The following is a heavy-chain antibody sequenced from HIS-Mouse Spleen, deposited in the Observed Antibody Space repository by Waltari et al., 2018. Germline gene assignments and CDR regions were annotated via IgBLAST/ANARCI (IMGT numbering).Heavy chain of an antibody. CDR3: AREIPYSSSWYDWYFDL. V-gene: IGHV4-39*07. D-gene: IGHD6-13*01. Sequence: QLQLQESGPGLVKPSETLSLTCTVSGGSISSSSYYWGWIRQPPGQGLGWIGSIYYSGRTYYIPYLKSRVTISVDTSKNQFSLKLSSVTAADTAVYYCAREIPYSSSWYDWYFDLWGRGTLVTVSS. CDR2: IYYSGRT. J-gene: IGHJ2*01. CDR1: GGSISSSSYY.